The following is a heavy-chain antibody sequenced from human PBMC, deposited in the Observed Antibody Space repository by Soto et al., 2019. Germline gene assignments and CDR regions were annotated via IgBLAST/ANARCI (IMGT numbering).Heavy chain of an antibody. D-gene: IGHD2-2*01. J-gene: IGHJ4*02. CDR1: GGSISSGGYY. CDR2: IYYSGST. Sequence: QVQLQESGPGLVKPSQTLSLTCTVSGGSISSGGYYWSWIRQHPGKGLERIGYIYYSGSTYYNPSLKSRVTISVDTSKNQFSLKLSSVTAADTAVYYCARCSTSANYFDYWGQGTLVTVSS. CDR3: ARCSTSANYFDY. V-gene: IGHV4-31*03.